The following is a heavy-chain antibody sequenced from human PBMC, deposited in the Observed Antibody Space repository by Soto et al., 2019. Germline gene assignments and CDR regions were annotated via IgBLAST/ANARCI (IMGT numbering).Heavy chain of an antibody. J-gene: IGHJ5*01. CDR3: AKGFIVVVTVIRPDDAFDA. CDR2: ISGGGGST. Sequence: EVQLLESGGGLVQPGGSLRLSCAASGFTFGNYGMHWVRQAPGKGLEWVSGISGGGGSTYYADAVKGRFTISRDPSKNTIFLEMNSLRAEDTAVYYCAKGFIVVVTVIRPDDAFDAWGQGTLVTVSS. D-gene: IGHD2-21*02. V-gene: IGHV3-23*01. CDR1: GFTFGNYG.